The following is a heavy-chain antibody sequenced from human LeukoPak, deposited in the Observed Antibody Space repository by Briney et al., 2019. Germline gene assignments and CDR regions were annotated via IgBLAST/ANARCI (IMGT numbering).Heavy chain of an antibody. CDR2: INHSGST. J-gene: IGHJ4*02. CDR1: GGSFSGYY. D-gene: IGHD6-19*01. Sequence: SETLSLTRAVYGGSFSGYYWSWIRQPPGKGLEWIGEINHSGSTNYNPSLKSRVTISVHTSKHQLSLKLSSVTAADTAVYYCARFEYSSGWYDRTYFDYWGQRTLLTVSS. CDR3: ARFEYSSGWYDRTYFDY. V-gene: IGHV4-34*01.